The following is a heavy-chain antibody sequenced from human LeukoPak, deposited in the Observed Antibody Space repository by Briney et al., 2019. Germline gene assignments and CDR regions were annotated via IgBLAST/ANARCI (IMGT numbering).Heavy chain of an antibody. CDR2: ISSSSSYI. Sequence: GGSLRLSCAASGFTFSSYSMNWVRQAPGKGLEWVSSISSSSSYIYYADSVKGRFTISRDNSKNSLYLQMNSLRAEDTAVYYCARDRYSSSWSAGVGYWGQGTLVTVSS. CDR3: ARDRYSSSWSAGVGY. CDR1: GFTFSSYS. D-gene: IGHD6-13*01. J-gene: IGHJ4*02. V-gene: IGHV3-21*01.